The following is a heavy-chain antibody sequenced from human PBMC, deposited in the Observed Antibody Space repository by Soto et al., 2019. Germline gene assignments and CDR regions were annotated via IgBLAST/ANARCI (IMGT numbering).Heavy chain of an antibody. CDR3: ARDCITMVRGVISPSYYYYMDV. J-gene: IGHJ6*03. D-gene: IGHD3-10*01. CDR1: GGSISSYY. V-gene: IGHV4-59*12. Sequence: SETLSLTCTVSGGSISSYYWSWIRQPPGKGLEWIGYIYYSGSTNYNPSLKSRVTISVDTSKNQFSLKLSSVTAADTAVYYCARDCITMVRGVISPSYYYYMDVWGKGTTVTVSS. CDR2: IYYSGST.